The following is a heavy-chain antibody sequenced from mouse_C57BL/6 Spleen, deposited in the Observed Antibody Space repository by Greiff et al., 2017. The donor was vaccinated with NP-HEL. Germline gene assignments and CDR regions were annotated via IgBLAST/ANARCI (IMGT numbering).Heavy chain of an antibody. J-gene: IGHJ1*03. CDR2: IYPGSGNT. V-gene: IGHV1-76*01. CDR1: GYTFTDYY. Sequence: VQLQQSGAELVRPGASVKLSCKASGYTFTDYYINWVKQRPGQGLEWIARIYPGSGNTYYNEKFKGKATLTAEKSSSTAYMQLSSLTSEDSAVYFCARMGLSDWYFDVWGTGTTVTVSS. CDR3: ARMGLSDWYFDV. D-gene: IGHD6-5*01.